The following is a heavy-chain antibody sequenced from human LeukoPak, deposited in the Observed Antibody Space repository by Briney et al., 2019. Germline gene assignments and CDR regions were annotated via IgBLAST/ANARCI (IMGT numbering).Heavy chain of an antibody. CDR2: IYTSGST. CDR3: ARLADYYGSGSYYLDV. CDR1: GGSISSYY. J-gene: IGHJ6*02. Sequence: PSETLSLTCTVSGGSISSYYWSWIRQPAGKGLEWIGRIYTSGSTNYNPSLKSRVTMSVDTSKNQLSLKLSSVTAADTAVYYCARLADYYGSGSYYLDVWGQGTTVTVSS. V-gene: IGHV4-4*07. D-gene: IGHD3-10*01.